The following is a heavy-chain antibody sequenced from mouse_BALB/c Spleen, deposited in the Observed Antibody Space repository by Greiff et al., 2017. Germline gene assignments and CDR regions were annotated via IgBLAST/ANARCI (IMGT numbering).Heavy chain of an antibody. V-gene: IGHV5-9-3*01. D-gene: IGHD1-2*01. CDR3: ARHGGSFDY. CDR2: ISSGGSYT. Sequence: EVQLVESGGGLVKPGGSLKLSCAASGFTFSSYAMSWVRQTPEKRLEWVATISSGGSYTYYPDSVKGRFTISRDNAKNTLYLQMSSLRSEDTAMYYCARHGGSFDYWGQGTTLTVSS. CDR1: GFTFSSYA. J-gene: IGHJ2*01.